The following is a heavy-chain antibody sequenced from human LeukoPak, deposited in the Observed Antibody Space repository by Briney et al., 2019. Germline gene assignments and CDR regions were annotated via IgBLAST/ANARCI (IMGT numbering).Heavy chain of an antibody. CDR2: FNGRGDST. J-gene: IGHJ4*02. D-gene: IGHD7-27*01. Sequence: GGSLRLSCEVSGFTFSHYGMSWVRQAPGKGPEWVAGFNGRGDSTYYADSVKGRFTISRDNSKNTLYLQMNSLRAEDTAVYYCAAELGIRAEFDYWGQGTLVTVSS. CDR1: GFTFSHYG. CDR3: AAELGIRAEFDY. V-gene: IGHV3-23*01.